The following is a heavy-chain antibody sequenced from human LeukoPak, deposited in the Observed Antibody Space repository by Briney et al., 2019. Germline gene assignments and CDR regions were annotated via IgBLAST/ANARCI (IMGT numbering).Heavy chain of an antibody. D-gene: IGHD5-18*01. CDR2: INPNSGGT. V-gene: IGHV1-2*02. CDR3: ARTAMVRRYDAFDI. J-gene: IGHJ3*02. Sequence: ASVKVSCKASGYTFTGYYMHWVRQAPGQGLEWMGWINPNSGGTNYAQKFQGRVTMTRDTSISTAYMELSRLRSDDTAVYYCARTAMVRRYDAFDIWGQGTMVTVSS. CDR1: GYTFTGYY.